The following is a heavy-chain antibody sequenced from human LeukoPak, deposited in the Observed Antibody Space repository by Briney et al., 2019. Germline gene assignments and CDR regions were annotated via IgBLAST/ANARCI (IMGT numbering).Heavy chain of an antibody. CDR1: GFTFDDYA. V-gene: IGHV3-9*01. CDR3: AREGHDYNHFFDY. CDR2: ISWNSGSI. D-gene: IGHD5-24*01. J-gene: IGHJ4*02. Sequence: PGGSLRLSCAASGFTFDDYAMHWVRQAPGKGLEWVSGISWNSGSIGYADSVKGRFTISRDNAKKSLHLQMNSLRAEDTAVYYCAREGHDYNHFFDYWGQGTLVTVSS.